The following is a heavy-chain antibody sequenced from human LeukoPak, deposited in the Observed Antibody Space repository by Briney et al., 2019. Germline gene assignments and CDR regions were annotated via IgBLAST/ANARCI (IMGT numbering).Heavy chain of an antibody. CDR1: GFTFSNYA. CDR3: AKDTGVGLQLFDY. V-gene: IGHV3-23*01. J-gene: IGHJ4*02. D-gene: IGHD3-10*01. Sequence: GGSLRLSCAASGFTFSNYAMSWVRQAPGKGLEWVSAISGSGGSTYYADSVKGRFTISRDNSKNTLYLQMNSLRAEDTAVYYCAKDTGVGLQLFDYWGQGTLVTVSS. CDR2: ISGSGGST.